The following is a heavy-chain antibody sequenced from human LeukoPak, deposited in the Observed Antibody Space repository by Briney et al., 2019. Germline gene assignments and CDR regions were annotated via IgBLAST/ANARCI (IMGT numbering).Heavy chain of an antibody. Sequence: GGSLRLSCAASGFTVSSYYMSWVRQTPGKGLEWVSVIYSGGSTYYADSVKGRFTISRDNSKNTLYLQMNSLRAEDTAVYYCAKDHAVADAFDIWGQGTMVTVSS. CDR1: GFTVSSYY. V-gene: IGHV3-53*01. CDR3: AKDHAVADAFDI. D-gene: IGHD6-19*01. CDR2: IYSGGST. J-gene: IGHJ3*02.